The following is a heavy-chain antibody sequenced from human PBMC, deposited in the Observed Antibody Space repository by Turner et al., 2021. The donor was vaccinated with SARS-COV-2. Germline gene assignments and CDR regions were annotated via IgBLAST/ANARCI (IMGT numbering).Heavy chain of an antibody. CDR3: ATSTVAGTELNYYGMDV. V-gene: IGHV4-39*01. CDR1: GGSISSSSYY. Sequence: QLQLQESGPGLVKPSETLSLTCTVSGGSISSSSYYWGWIRQPPGKGLEWIGSIYYSGSTYYNPSLKSRVTISVDTSKNQFSLKLSSVTAADTDVYYCATSTVAGTELNYYGMDVWGQGTTVTVSS. J-gene: IGHJ6*02. D-gene: IGHD6-13*01. CDR2: IYYSGST.